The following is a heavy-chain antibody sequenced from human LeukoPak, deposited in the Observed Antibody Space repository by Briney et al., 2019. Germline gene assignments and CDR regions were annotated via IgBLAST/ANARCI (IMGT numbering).Heavy chain of an antibody. J-gene: IGHJ6*02. CDR1: GFTFDDYA. V-gene: IGHV3-9*01. CDR2: ISWNSGSI. D-gene: IGHD2-2*02. Sequence: GRSLRLSCAASGFTFDDYAMHWVRHAPGKGLEWVSGISWNSGSIGYADSVKGRFTISRDNAKNSLYLQMNSLRAEDTALYYCAKDMVPADCSSTSCYTPYYYYGMDVWGQGTTVTVSS. CDR3: AKDMVPADCSSTSCYTPYYYYGMDV.